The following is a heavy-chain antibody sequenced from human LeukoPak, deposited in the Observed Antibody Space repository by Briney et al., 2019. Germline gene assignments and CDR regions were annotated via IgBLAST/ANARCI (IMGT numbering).Heavy chain of an antibody. Sequence: SETLSLTCTVSGGSISSYYWSWIRQPPGKGLEWIGYIYYSGSTNYNPSLKSRVTISVDTSKNQFSLKLSSVPAADTAVYYCAREGSSSWYNWFDPWGQGTLVTVSS. V-gene: IGHV4-59*01. CDR2: IYYSGST. CDR3: AREGSSSWYNWFDP. J-gene: IGHJ5*02. D-gene: IGHD6-13*01. CDR1: GGSISSYY.